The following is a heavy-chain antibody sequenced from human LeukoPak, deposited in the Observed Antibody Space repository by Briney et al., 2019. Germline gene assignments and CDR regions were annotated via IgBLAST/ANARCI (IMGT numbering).Heavy chain of an antibody. CDR3: AREGVYDSWDY. V-gene: IGHV3-48*03. CDR2: ISSSGSTI. Sequence: GGSLRLSCAASGFTFSSYEMNWVRQAPGKGLEWVSYISSSGSTICYADSVKGRFTISRDNAKNSLYLQMNSLRAEDTAVYYCAREGVYDSWDYWGQGTLVTVSS. CDR1: GFTFSSYE. J-gene: IGHJ4*02. D-gene: IGHD3-3*01.